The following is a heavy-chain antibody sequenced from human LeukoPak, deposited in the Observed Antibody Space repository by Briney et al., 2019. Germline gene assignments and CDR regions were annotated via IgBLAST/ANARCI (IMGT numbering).Heavy chain of an antibody. D-gene: IGHD2-21*02. J-gene: IGHJ4*02. CDR2: IYYSGST. CDR3: ARVQGGDLYY. V-gene: IGHV4-59*01. CDR1: GGSISSYY. Sequence: PSETLSLTCTVSGGSISSYYLSWIRQPPGKGLEWIGYIYYSGSTNYNASLKSRVTISVDTSKNQFSLKPSSVTAADTAVYYCARVQGGDLYYWGQGTLVNVSS.